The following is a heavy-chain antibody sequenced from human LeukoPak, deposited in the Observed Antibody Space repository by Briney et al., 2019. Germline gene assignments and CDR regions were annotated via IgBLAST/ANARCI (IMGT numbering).Heavy chain of an antibody. J-gene: IGHJ4*02. CDR2: ISYDGSNK. V-gene: IGHV3-30*04. D-gene: IGHD1-7*01. CDR1: GFTFSSYA. Sequence: GGSLRLSCAASGFTFSSYAMHWVRQAPGKGLEWVAVISYDGSNKYYADSVKGRFTISRDNSKNTLYLQMNSLRAEDTAVYYCARMNYVSSGWGAPFDYWGQGTLVTVSS. CDR3: ARMNYVSSGWGAPFDY.